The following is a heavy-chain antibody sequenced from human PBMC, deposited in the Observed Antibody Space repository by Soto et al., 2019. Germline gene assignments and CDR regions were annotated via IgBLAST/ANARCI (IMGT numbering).Heavy chain of an antibody. V-gene: IGHV2-26*01. CDR3: ARTPRIAAAGPTYYYYGMDV. CDR1: GFSLSNARMG. Sequence: SGPTLVNPTETLTLTCTVSGFSLSNARMGVSWIRQPPGKALEWLAHIFSNDEKSYSTSLKSRLTISKDTSKSQVVLTMTNMDPVDTATYYCARTPRIAAAGPTYYYYGMDVWGQGTTVTVS. J-gene: IGHJ6*02. CDR2: IFSNDEK. D-gene: IGHD6-13*01.